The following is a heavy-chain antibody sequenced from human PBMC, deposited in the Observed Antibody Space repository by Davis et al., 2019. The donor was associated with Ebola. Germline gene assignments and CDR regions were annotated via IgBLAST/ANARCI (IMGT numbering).Heavy chain of an antibody. CDR3: ARGPSVLNFDY. CDR1: GFTFDDYA. V-gene: IGHV3-9*01. D-gene: IGHD6-6*01. J-gene: IGHJ4*02. Sequence: SLKISCAASGFTFDDYAMHWVRQAPGKGLEWVSGISWNSGSIGYADSVKGRFTISRDNAKNSLYLQMNSLRAEDTAVYYCARGPSVLNFDYWDQGTLVTVSS. CDR2: ISWNSGSI.